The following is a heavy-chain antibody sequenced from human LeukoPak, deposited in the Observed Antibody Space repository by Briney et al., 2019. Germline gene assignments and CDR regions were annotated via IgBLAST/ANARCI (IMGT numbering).Heavy chain of an antibody. V-gene: IGHV3-23*01. Sequence: GGSLRLSCAASGFTFSSYAMSWVRQAPGKGLEWVSAISASGGSTYYADSVKGRFTISRDKSKNTLYLQMSSLRAEDTAVYYCAKRRPSSGTYESAPDHWGQGTLVTVSS. CDR3: AKRRPSSGTYESAPDH. CDR1: GFTFSSYA. D-gene: IGHD1-26*01. J-gene: IGHJ5*02. CDR2: ISASGGST.